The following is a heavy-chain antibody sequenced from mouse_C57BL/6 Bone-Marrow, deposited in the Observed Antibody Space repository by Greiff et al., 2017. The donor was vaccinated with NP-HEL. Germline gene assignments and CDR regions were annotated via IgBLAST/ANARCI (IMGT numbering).Heavy chain of an antibody. Sequence: QVQLQQSGAELARPGASVKLSCKASGYTFTSYGISWVKQRTGQGLEWIGEIYPRSGNTYYNEKFKGKATLTADKSSSTAYMELRSLTSEDSAVYFCARTIYYDYEGFAYWGQGTLVTVSA. V-gene: IGHV1-81*01. CDR1: GYTFTSYG. J-gene: IGHJ3*01. CDR3: ARTIYYDYEGFAY. D-gene: IGHD2-4*01. CDR2: IYPRSGNT.